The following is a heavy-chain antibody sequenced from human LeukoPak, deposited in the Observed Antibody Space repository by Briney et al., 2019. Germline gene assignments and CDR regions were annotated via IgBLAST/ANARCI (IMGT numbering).Heavy chain of an antibody. CDR1: GDSTSTYY. CDR3: ARGASWIGADY. J-gene: IGHJ4*02. D-gene: IGHD6-13*01. CDR2: IYYSGST. V-gene: IGHV4-59*08. Sequence: SETLSLTCTVSGDSTSTYYWSWIRQPPGKGLEWIGYIYYSGSTNYNPSLRSRVTISVDTSKNQFSLILSSVSAADTAVYFCARGASWIGADYWGQGTLVTVSS.